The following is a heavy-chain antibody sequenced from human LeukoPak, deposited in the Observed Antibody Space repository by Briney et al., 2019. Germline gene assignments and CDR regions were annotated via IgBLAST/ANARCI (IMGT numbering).Heavy chain of an antibody. CDR2: IIPVLTMA. J-gene: IGHJ3*02. V-gene: IGHV1-69*04. CDR3: ARVNSGSYPDAFDI. CDR1: GGTFSRFA. D-gene: IGHD1-26*01. Sequence: GASVKVSCKASGGTFSRFAISWVRQAPGQGLEWMGRIIPVLTMANYAQKFQGRVTITADQSTGTAYMELSSLRSEDTAVYYCARVNSGSYPDAFDIWGQGTTVTVSS.